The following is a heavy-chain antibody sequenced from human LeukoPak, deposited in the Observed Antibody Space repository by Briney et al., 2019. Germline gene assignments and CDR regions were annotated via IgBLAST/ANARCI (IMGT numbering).Heavy chain of an antibody. D-gene: IGHD1-26*01. CDR1: GYTFTSYG. V-gene: IGHV1-18*01. Sequence: ASVKVSCKASGYTFTSYGISWVRQAHGQGLEWMGWISAYNGNTNYAQKFQGRVTMTTDTFTSTAYLQWSSLKASDTAMYYCAKRRHDTEISYRNWYFDNWGQGTLVTVSS. J-gene: IGHJ4*02. CDR2: ISAYNGNT. CDR3: AKRRHDTEISYRNWYFDN.